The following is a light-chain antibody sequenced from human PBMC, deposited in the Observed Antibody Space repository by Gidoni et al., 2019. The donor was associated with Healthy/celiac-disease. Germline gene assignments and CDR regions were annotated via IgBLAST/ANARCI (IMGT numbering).Light chain of an antibody. J-gene: IGKJ4*01. Sequence: DIQMTQSPSSLSASVGDRVTITCRASQSISSYLNWYQQKPGKAPKLLIYAASSLQSGVPSRFSGSGSGTDFTLTISSLHPDDFATYYCQQSYSTPFLTFGGGTKVEIK. CDR3: QQSYSTPFLT. V-gene: IGKV1-39*01. CDR1: QSISSY. CDR2: AAS.